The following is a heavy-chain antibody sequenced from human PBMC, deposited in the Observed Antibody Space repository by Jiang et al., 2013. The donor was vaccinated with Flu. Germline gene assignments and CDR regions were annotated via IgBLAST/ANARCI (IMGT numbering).Heavy chain of an antibody. V-gene: IGHV3-30-3*01. J-gene: IGHJ6*02. CDR1: GFTFSSYA. CDR3: ARALEDSGYDNGMDV. D-gene: IGHD5-12*01. Sequence: LVESGGGVVQPGRSLRLSCAASGFTFSSYAMHWVRQAPGKGLEWVAVISYDGSNKYYADSVKGRFTISRDNSKNTLYLQMNSLRAEDTAVYYCARALEDSGYDNGMDVWGQGTTVTVSS. CDR2: ISYDGSNK.